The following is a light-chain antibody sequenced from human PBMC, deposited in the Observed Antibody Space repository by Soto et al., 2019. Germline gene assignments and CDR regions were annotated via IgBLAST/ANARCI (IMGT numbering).Light chain of an antibody. J-gene: IGLJ1*01. CDR3: QSYDSSLSEV. CDR2: GNS. Sequence: QSVLTQPPSVSGAPGQRVTISCTGSSSNIGAGYDVHWYQQLPGTVPKLLIYGNSNRPSGVPDRFSGSKSGTSASLAITGLQAEYEADYYCQSYDSSLSEVFGTGTKLTVL. CDR1: SSNIGAGYD. V-gene: IGLV1-40*01.